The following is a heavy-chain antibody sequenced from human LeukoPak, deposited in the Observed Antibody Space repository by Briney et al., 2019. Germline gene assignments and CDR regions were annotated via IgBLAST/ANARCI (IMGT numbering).Heavy chain of an antibody. J-gene: IGHJ4*02. D-gene: IGHD1-1*01. V-gene: IGHV3-33*06. CDR2: IGYDGRNK. CDR3: AKRGTSPFDY. CDR1: GFTFSSYG. Sequence: PGRSLRLSCAASGFTFSSYGMHWVRQAPGKGLEWVAVIGYDGRNKYYADSVKGRFIISRDNSKNTLYLQMNSLRAEDTAVYYCAKRGTSPFDYWGQGTLVTVSS.